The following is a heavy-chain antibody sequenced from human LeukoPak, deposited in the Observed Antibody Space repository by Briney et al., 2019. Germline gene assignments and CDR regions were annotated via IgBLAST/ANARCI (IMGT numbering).Heavy chain of an antibody. J-gene: IGHJ4*02. V-gene: IGHV3-30*18. D-gene: IGHD6-13*01. CDR1: GFTFSSYA. CDR2: MSYDGSKT. Sequence: GGSLRLSCAASGFTFSSYAMNWVRQAPGKGLEWVALMSYDGSKTYYGDSVKGRFTISRDNSKNTLYLQMNSLRREDTAVYYCAKDSLQRAAATNLFDYWGQGTLVTVSS. CDR3: AKDSLQRAAATNLFDY.